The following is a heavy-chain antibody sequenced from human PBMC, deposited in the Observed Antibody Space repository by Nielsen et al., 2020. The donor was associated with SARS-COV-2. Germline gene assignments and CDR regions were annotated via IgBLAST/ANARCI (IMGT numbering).Heavy chain of an antibody. CDR3: ASMGSSSGTGLYYGMDV. V-gene: IGHV3-30-3*01. CDR1: GFTFSSYA. J-gene: IGHJ6*02. D-gene: IGHD6-13*01. Sequence: GGSLRLSCAASGFTFSSYAMTWVRQAPGKGLEWVAVISYDGSNKYYADSVKGRFTISRDNSKNTLYLQMNSLRAEDTALYYCASMGSSSGTGLYYGMDVWGQGTTVTVSS. CDR2: ISYDGSNK.